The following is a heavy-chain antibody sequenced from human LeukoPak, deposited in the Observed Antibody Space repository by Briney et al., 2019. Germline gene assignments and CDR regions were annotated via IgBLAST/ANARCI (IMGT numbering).Heavy chain of an antibody. Sequence: GESLKIPCKGSGYSFTSYWIVWVRQMPGKGLEWMGIIYPGDSDTRYSPSFQGQVTISADKSISTAYLQWSSLKASDTAMYYCARLWGGYCSGGSCPLRTTLYYGMDVWGQGTTVTVSS. CDR3: ARLWGGYCSGGSCPLRTTLYYGMDV. V-gene: IGHV5-51*01. CDR1: GYSFTSYW. CDR2: IYPGDSDT. D-gene: IGHD2-15*01. J-gene: IGHJ6*02.